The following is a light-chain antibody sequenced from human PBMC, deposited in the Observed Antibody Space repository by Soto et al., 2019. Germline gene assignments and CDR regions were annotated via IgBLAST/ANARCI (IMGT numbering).Light chain of an antibody. CDR1: SSDVGGYNY. CDR3: SSFAGTFFV. Sequence: QSVLTQPPSASGSPGQSVTISCTGTSSDVGGYNYVSWYQQHPGKVPKVLISEVNKRPSGVPDRFSGSKSGNTASLTVSGLQADDEADYYCSSFAGTFFVFVTGTKVTVL. CDR2: EVN. V-gene: IGLV2-8*01. J-gene: IGLJ1*01.